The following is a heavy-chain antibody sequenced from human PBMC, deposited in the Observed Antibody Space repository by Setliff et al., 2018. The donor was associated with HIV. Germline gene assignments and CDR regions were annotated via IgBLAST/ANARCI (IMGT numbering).Heavy chain of an antibody. V-gene: IGHV1-2*02. D-gene: IGHD3-22*01. CDR2: INPDSGDT. CDR3: ATLDQDFHSSASDTFDI. J-gene: IGHJ3*02. Sequence: GASVKVSCKTSGYTFTGYFMHWVRQAPRQGLEWMGWINPDSGDTNYAQKFQGRLTMTRDTSINTAYMELSRLRSDDTAVYYCATLDQDFHSSASDTFDIWGQGTMVTVSS. CDR1: GYTFTGYF.